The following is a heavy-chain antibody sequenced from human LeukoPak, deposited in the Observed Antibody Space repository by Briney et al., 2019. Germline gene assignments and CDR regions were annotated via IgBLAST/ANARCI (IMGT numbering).Heavy chain of an antibody. CDR3: ARRRDSSGYYRSYYFDY. V-gene: IGHV5-51*01. CDR2: IYPGDSDT. J-gene: IGHJ4*02. D-gene: IGHD3-22*01. CDR1: GYSFTSYY. Sequence: GESLKISCKGSGYSFTSYYIAWVRQMPGKGLEWMGIIYPGDSDTRYSPSFQGQVTISADKSISTAYLQWSSLKASDTAMYYCARRRDSSGYYRSYYFDYWGQGTLVTVS.